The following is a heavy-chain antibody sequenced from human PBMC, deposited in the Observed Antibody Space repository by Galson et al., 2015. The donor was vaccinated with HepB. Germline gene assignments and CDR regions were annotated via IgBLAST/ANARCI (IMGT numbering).Heavy chain of an antibody. CDR3: ARGPGGDIVVVPAPLRSYYYYMDV. D-gene: IGHD2-2*01. CDR1: GGSFSGYY. J-gene: IGHJ6*03. V-gene: IGHV4-34*01. CDR2: INHSGST. Sequence: ETLSLTCAVYGGSFSGYYWSWIRQPPGKGLEWIGEINHSGSTNYNPSLKSRVTISVDTSKNQFSLKLSSVTAADTAVYYCARGPGGDIVVVPAPLRSYYYYMDVWGKGTTVTVSS.